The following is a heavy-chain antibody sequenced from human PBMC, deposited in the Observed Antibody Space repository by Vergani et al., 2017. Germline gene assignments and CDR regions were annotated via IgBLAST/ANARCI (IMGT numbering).Heavy chain of an antibody. V-gene: IGHV3-49*05. D-gene: IGHD3-9*01. Sequence: EVQLVESGGGLVKPGRSLRLSCTASGFTFGDYAMSWFRQAPGKGLEWVGLIRSKAYGGTTEYAASVKGRFTISRDDSKSIAYLQMNSLKTEDTAVYYCTRSEDYDILTGYYLPGPDYWGQGTLVTVSS. CDR2: IRSKAYGGTT. J-gene: IGHJ4*02. CDR3: TRSEDYDILTGYYLPGPDY. CDR1: GFTFGDYA.